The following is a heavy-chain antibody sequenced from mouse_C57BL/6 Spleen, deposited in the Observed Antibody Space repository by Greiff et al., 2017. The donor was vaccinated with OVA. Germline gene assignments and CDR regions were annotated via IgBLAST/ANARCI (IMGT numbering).Heavy chain of an antibody. CDR3: ARGELLLLRDYFDY. D-gene: IGHD1-1*01. CDR1: GYTFTSYW. J-gene: IGHJ2*01. CDR2: IYPGSGST. Sequence: QVQLQQSGAELVKPGASVKMSCKASGYTFTSYWITWVKQRPGQGLEWIGDIYPGSGSTNYNEKFKSKATLTVDTSSSTAYMQRSSLTSEDSAVYYCARGELLLLRDYFDYWGQGTTLTVSS. V-gene: IGHV1-55*01.